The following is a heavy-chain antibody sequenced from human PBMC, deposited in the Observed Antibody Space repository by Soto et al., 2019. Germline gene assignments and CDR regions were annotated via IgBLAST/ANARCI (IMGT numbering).Heavy chain of an antibody. CDR1: GYAFTSYW. CDR3: ARGYCTTTICDPWFDP. D-gene: IGHD2-2*01. Sequence: PGESLKISCTGSGYAFTSYWIAWVRQMPGKGLEWMGIIYPGDSYARYSPSFQGQVTISADKSITTAYLQCSSLKASDTAMYYCARGYCTTTICDPWFDPWGQGTLVTVSS. J-gene: IGHJ5*02. V-gene: IGHV5-51*01. CDR2: IYPGDSYA.